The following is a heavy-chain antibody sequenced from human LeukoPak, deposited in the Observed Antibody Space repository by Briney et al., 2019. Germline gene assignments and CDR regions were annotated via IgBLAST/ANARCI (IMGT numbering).Heavy chain of an antibody. D-gene: IGHD3-22*01. J-gene: IGHJ4*02. V-gene: IGHV4-34*01. CDR1: GGSISSYY. CDR3: ARGVPDSLNTMIVVVNNFDY. Sequence: TSETLSLTCTVSGGSISSYYWSWIRQPPGKGLEWIGEINHSGSTNYNPSLKSRVTISVDTSKNQFSLKLSSVTAADTAVYYCARGVPDSLNTMIVVVNNFDYWGQGALVTVSS. CDR2: INHSGST.